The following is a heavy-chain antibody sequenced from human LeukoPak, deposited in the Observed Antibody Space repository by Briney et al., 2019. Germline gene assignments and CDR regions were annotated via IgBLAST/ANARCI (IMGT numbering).Heavy chain of an antibody. D-gene: IGHD6-19*01. J-gene: IGHJ6*02. CDR2: IYYSGST. CDR1: GGSISSYY. V-gene: IGHV4-59*01. CDR3: ARGPLGIAVAGLHYYYYGMDV. Sequence: KPSETLSLTCTVSGGSISSYYWSWIRQPPGKGLEWIGYIYYSGSTNYNPSLKSRVTISVDTSKNQFSLKLSSVTAADTAVYYCARGPLGIAVAGLHYYYYGMDVWGQGTTVTVSS.